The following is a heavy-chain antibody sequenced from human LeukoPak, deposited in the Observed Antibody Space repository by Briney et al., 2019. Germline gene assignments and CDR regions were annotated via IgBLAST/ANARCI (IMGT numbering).Heavy chain of an antibody. CDR3: ARQKKDLCGGDCYSTDY. J-gene: IGHJ4*02. CDR2: MNPNSGNT. V-gene: IGHV1-8*01. CDR1: GYTFTSYD. D-gene: IGHD2-21*02. Sequence: ASVTVSCQASGYTFTSYDINWVRQATGQGLEWMGWMNPNSGNTGYAQKFQGRVTMTRNTSISTAYMELSSLRSEDTAVSYCARQKKDLCGGDCYSTDYWGQGTLVTVSS.